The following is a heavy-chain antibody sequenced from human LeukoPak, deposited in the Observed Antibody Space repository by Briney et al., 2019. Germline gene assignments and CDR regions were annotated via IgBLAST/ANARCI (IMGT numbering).Heavy chain of an antibody. Sequence: GGSLRLSCAASGFTFSSYSMNWVRQAPGKGLEWASSISSSSSYIYYADSVKGRFTISRDNAKNSLYLQMNSLRAEDTAVYYCARHYDYYYGMDVWGQGTTVTVSS. D-gene: IGHD3-10*01. CDR3: ARHYDYYYGMDV. CDR1: GFTFSSYS. V-gene: IGHV3-21*01. J-gene: IGHJ6*02. CDR2: ISSSSSYI.